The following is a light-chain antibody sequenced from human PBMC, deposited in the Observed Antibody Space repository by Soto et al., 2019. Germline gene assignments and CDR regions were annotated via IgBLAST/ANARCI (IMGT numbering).Light chain of an antibody. CDR2: EGS. CDR1: SSDVGSYNL. V-gene: IGLV2-23*01. J-gene: IGLJ1*01. Sequence: QSALTQPASVSGSPGQSITISCTGTSSDVGSYNLVSWYQQHPGKAPKLMIYEGSKRPSGVSNRFSGSKSGNTASLTISGLQDEDEADYYGCSYAVIYVFGTGTKLTVL. CDR3: CSYAVIYV.